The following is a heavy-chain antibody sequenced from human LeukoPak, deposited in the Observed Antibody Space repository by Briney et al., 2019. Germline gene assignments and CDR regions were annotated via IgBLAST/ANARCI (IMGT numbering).Heavy chain of an antibody. Sequence: GGSLRLSCSASGFAFSRFAMTWVRHLPGKGLDWVSAISGNGHQTYYGDSVKGRFSVSRDNSKNILYLQMDSLRADDSALYYCAKDANYYDSSGFFIPFDYWGQGTLVTVSS. J-gene: IGHJ4*02. D-gene: IGHD3-22*01. V-gene: IGHV3-23*01. CDR1: GFAFSRFA. CDR2: ISGNGHQT. CDR3: AKDANYYDSSGFFIPFDY.